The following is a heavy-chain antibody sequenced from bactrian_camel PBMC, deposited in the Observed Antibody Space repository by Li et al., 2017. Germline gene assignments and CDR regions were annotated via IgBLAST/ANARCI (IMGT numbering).Heavy chain of an antibody. CDR3: AADAIRGGDSLDGRQYKF. Sequence: VQLVESGGGLVQPGGSLRLSCAASGFPFGSYSMAWVRQAPGKEREGVAVIYRAGGSTVYAPSVKGRFTISQDNAKNTLYLQMDNLKPEDTAMYYCAADAIRGGDSLDGRQYKFWGQGTQVTVS. V-gene: IGHV3S31*01. CDR1: GFPFGSYS. CDR2: IYRAGGST. D-gene: IGHD7*01. J-gene: IGHJ4*01.